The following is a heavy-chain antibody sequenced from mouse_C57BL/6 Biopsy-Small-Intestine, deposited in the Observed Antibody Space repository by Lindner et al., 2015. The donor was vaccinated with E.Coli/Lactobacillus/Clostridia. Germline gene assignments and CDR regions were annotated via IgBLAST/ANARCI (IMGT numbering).Heavy chain of an antibody. D-gene: IGHD1-1*02. Sequence: VKVSCKASRYTFTSHAMNWVRQAPGQGLEWMGWINTNTGNPTYAQDFTGRFVFSLDTSVSTAYLQINSPETEDTGVYYCARAGGGGTRRDAFDIWGQGTMVTVSS. CDR3: ARAGGGGTRRDAFDI. V-gene: IGHV9-3*02. J-gene: IGHJ3*01. CDR2: INTNTGNP. CDR1: RYTFTSHA.